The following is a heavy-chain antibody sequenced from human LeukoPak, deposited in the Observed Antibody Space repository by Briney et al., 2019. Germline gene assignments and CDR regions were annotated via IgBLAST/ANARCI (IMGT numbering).Heavy chain of an antibody. V-gene: IGHV3-30*04. CDR1: GFTFSSYA. D-gene: IGHD6-6*01. J-gene: IGHJ4*02. CDR2: ISYDGSNK. Sequence: GGSLRLSCAASGFTFSSYAMHWVRQAPGKGLEWVAVISYDGSNKYYADSVKGRFTISRDNSKNTLYLQMNSLRAEDTAEYYCARTFGSILRPFDYWGQGTLVTVSS. CDR3: ARTFGSILRPFDY.